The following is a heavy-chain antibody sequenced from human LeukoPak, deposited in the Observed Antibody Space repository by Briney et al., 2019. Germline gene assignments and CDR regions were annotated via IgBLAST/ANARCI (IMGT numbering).Heavy chain of an antibody. J-gene: IGHJ4*02. V-gene: IGHV4-61*02. CDR3: AGTNIAGRPSGFDY. Sequence: SETLSLTCTVSGGSISSGSYYWSWIRQPAGKGLEWIGRIYTSGSTNYNPSLKSRVTISVDTSKNQFSLKLSSVTAADTAVYYCAGTNIAGRPSGFDYWGQGTLLTVSS. CDR1: GGSISSGSYY. D-gene: IGHD6-6*01. CDR2: IYTSGST.